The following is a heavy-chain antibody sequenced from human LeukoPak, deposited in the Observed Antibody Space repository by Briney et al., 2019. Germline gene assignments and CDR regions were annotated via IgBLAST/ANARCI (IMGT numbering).Heavy chain of an antibody. CDR1: GFTFSNYA. V-gene: IGHV3-23*01. J-gene: IGHJ4*02. CDR2: ISDRGDLT. CDR3: AKSSSGYYTFDS. D-gene: IGHD3-3*01. Sequence: GGSLRLSCAASGFTFSNYAMSWVRQAPGKGLEWVSSISDRGDLTYYADSVKGRFTISRDNSKNTLYLQMNSLRAEDTAEHYCAKSSSGYYTFDSWGQGTLVTVSS.